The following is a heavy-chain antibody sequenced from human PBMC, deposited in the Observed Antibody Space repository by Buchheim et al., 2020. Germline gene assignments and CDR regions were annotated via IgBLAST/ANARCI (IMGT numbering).Heavy chain of an antibody. Sequence: VQLVESGGGVVQPGRSLRLSCAASGFTFSSYGMHWVRRAPGKGLEWVSYFGSVGSTIFYADSVRGRFTISRDNAKNSLYLQMNSLRAEDSAIYYCARAIIAASFDYWGQGTL. CDR2: FGSVGSTI. J-gene: IGHJ4*02. CDR1: GFTFSSYG. CDR3: ARAIIAASFDY. D-gene: IGHD6-25*01. V-gene: IGHV3-48*04.